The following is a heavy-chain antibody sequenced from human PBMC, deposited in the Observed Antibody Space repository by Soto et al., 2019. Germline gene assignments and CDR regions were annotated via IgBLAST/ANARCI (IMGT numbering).Heavy chain of an antibody. V-gene: IGHV3-48*02. CDR2: ISCSSSTI. CDR3: AVGEDTCYYYYGMDV. Sequence: EVQLVESGGGLVQRGGSLRLSCAASGLTFSSYSMNWVRQAPGKGLEWVSYISCSSSTIYYADSVKGRFTISRDNAQNSRYLQMNSLIDAYTAVYYCAVGEDTCYYYYGMDVWGQGTTVTVSS. CDR1: GLTFSSYS. J-gene: IGHJ6*02. D-gene: IGHD2-2*02.